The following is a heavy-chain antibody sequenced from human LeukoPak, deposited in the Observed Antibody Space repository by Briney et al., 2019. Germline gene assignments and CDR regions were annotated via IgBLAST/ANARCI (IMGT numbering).Heavy chain of an antibody. V-gene: IGHV1-46*01. J-gene: IGHJ4*02. D-gene: IGHD3-3*01. CDR3: ARGSRFLDY. CDR1: GYTFTSDY. Sequence: ASVKVSCKASGYTFTSDYIHWGQQPPGQGLEWLGIINPSGGRTTYGQNFQGRVTMTRDTSTSTVYMELSSLRSEDTAVYYCARGSRFLDYWGQGTLVTVSS. CDR2: INPSGGRT.